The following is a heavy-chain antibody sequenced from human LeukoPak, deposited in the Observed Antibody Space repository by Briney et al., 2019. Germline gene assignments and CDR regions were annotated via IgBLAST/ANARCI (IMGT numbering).Heavy chain of an antibody. CDR3: AKAGGSYFMAPFDY. D-gene: IGHD1-26*01. Sequence: GGSLRLSCAASGFTVSGNYMSWVRQAPGKGLEWVSAISGSGGSTYYADSVKGRFTISRDNSKNTLYLQMNSLRAEDTAVYYCAKAGGSYFMAPFDYWGQGTLVTVPS. CDR1: GFTVSGNY. J-gene: IGHJ4*02. V-gene: IGHV3-23*01. CDR2: ISGSGGST.